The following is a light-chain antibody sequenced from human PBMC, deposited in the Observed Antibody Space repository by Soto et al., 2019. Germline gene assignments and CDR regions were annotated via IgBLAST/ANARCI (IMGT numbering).Light chain of an antibody. CDR2: EVS. Sequence: QSALTQPASVPGSPGQSITISCTGTSSDVGGYNHVSWYQQHPGKAPKLMIYEVSNRPSGVSNRFSGSKSGNTASLTISGLQAEDEADYYCSSYTSSSTPVFGGGTKLTVL. J-gene: IGLJ2*01. CDR1: SSDVGGYNH. CDR3: SSYTSSSTPV. V-gene: IGLV2-14*01.